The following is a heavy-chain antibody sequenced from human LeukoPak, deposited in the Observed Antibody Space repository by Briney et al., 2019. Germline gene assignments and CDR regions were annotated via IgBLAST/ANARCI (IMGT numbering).Heavy chain of an antibody. CDR2: ISYDGSNK. D-gene: IGHD3-10*01. Sequence: GGSLRLSCAASGFTFSSYGMHWVRQAPGKGLEWVAVISYDGSNKYYADSVKGRFTISRDNSKNTLYLQMNSLRAEDTAVYYCAKDSVGFFDYWGQGTLVTVSS. CDR1: GFTFSSYG. J-gene: IGHJ4*02. V-gene: IGHV3-30*18. CDR3: AKDSVGFFDY.